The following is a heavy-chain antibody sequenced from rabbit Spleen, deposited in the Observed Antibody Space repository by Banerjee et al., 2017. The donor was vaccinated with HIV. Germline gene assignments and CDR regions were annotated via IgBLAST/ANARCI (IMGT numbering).Heavy chain of an antibody. CDR2: IYAGSSDNT. V-gene: IGHV1S40*01. Sequence: QSLEESGGDMVKPGASLTLTCTASGFSFSRSHYMCWVRQAPGKGLEWIACIYAGSSDNTYYASWAKGRFTISKTSSTTVTLQMTSLTAADTATYFCARDEGYSSYVIDYLDLWGPGTLVTVS. D-gene: IGHD6-1*01. CDR3: ARDEGYSSYVIDYLDL. J-gene: IGHJ6*01. CDR1: GFSFSRSHY.